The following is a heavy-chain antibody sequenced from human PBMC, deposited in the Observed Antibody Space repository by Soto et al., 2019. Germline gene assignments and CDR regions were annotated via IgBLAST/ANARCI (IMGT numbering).Heavy chain of an antibody. CDR3: ARDQEGSSGPFDY. Sequence: HPGGSLRLCYPAPGFTFSSYAMNWFRHAPGQALDXVSAISGSGGGTHYADSVQGRFTISRDNSQNTLYLQMNSLRAEDTAVYYCARDQEGSSGPFDYWGQGTLVTVSS. V-gene: IGHV3-23*01. J-gene: IGHJ4*02. CDR1: GFTFSSYA. D-gene: IGHD6-19*01. CDR2: ISGSGGGT.